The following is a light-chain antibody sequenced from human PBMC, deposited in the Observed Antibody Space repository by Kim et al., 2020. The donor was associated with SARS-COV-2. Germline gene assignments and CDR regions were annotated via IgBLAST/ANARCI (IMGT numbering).Light chain of an antibody. Sequence: LSPGERASLSCRASQSVGTYLGGYQHKPGQAPRLLIYGASNRATGIPARFSGSGSGTDFTLTISSLEPEDFAVYYCQQRSNWPLTFGGGTKVDIK. CDR3: QQRSNWPLT. CDR1: QSVGTY. V-gene: IGKV3-11*01. J-gene: IGKJ4*01. CDR2: GAS.